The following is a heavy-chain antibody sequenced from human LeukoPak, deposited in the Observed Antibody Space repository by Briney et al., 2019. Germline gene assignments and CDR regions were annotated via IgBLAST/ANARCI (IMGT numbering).Heavy chain of an antibody. V-gene: IGHV1-24*01. CDR1: GYTLTELS. Sequence: EASVKVSCKVSGYTLTELSMHWVRQAPGKGLEWVGGFDPGDGETIYAQKFQGRVTMTTDTSTSTAYMELRSLRSDDTAVYYCARDHKYSGYDLGTNYWGQGTLVTVSS. D-gene: IGHD5-12*01. CDR2: FDPGDGET. J-gene: IGHJ4*02. CDR3: ARDHKYSGYDLGTNY.